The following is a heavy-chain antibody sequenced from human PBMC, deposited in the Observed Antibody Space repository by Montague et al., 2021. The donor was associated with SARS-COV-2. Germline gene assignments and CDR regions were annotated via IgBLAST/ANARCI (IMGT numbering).Heavy chain of an antibody. CDR2: IFYSGDT. D-gene: IGHD1-14*01. V-gene: IGHV4-59*01. J-gene: IGHJ3*02. CDR3: AREPGFLDAFDI. CDR1: GGSMNSYY. Sequence: SETLSLTCTVSGGSMNSYYWSWIRQPPGKGLEWIGYIFYSGDTNNNPSLKSRVTISVDTSKNQFSLKLTSVTAADTAVYYCAREPGFLDAFDIWGQGTMVTVSS.